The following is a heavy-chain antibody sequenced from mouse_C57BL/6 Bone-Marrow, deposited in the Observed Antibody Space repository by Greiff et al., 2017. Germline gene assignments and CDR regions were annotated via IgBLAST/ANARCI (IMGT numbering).Heavy chain of an antibody. V-gene: IGHV1-15*01. CDR2: IDPETGGT. Sequence: VHLVESGAELVRPGASVTLSCKASGYTFTDYEMHWVKQTPVHGLEWIGAIDPETGGTAYNQKFKGKATLTADKSSSTAYMELRSLTSEDSAVYYCTSSLDGYPCADRGQGTLVTVSA. CDR1: GYTFTDYE. D-gene: IGHD2-3*01. CDR3: TSSLDGYPCAD. J-gene: IGHJ3*01.